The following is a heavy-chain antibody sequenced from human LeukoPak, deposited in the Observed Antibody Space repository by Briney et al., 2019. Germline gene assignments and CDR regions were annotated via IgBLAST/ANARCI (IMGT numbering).Heavy chain of an antibody. CDR2: INSDGSST. CDR3: ARHPRHSYYYDSSVDY. D-gene: IGHD3-22*01. J-gene: IGHJ4*02. Sequence: PGRSLRLSCAASGFTFDDYAMHWVRQAPGKGLVWVSRINSDGSSTSYADSVKGRFTISRDNAKNTLYLQMNSLRAEDTAVYYCARHPRHSYYYDSSVDYWGQGTLVTVSS. CDR1: GFTFDDYA. V-gene: IGHV3-74*01.